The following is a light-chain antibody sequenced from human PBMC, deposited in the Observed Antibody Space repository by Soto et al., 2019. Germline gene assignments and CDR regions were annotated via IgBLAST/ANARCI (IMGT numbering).Light chain of an antibody. CDR2: DAS. V-gene: IGKV3-11*01. CDR1: QSVSSY. Sequence: EIVLTQSPATLSLSPGESATLSCRASQSVSSYLAWYQQKPGQPPRLLIYDASNKATGIPARFSGSGSGTDFTITISSLEPEDFAVYYCQQRSNWPLTFGGATKVEIK. J-gene: IGKJ4*01. CDR3: QQRSNWPLT.